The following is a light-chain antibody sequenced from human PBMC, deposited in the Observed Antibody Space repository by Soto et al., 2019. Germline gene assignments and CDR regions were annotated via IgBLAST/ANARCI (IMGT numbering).Light chain of an antibody. Sequence: QSALTQTPSASGSPGQSVTIACTGTSSDVGGYNYVSWYQHHPGKAPKLIIYEVYKRPSGVPDRVSGSKSGNTAALTVSGLQDEDEADYYCSSYVGTNSYVFGTGTKLTVL. CDR2: EVY. J-gene: IGLJ1*01. CDR1: SSDVGGYNY. CDR3: SSYVGTNSYV. V-gene: IGLV2-8*01.